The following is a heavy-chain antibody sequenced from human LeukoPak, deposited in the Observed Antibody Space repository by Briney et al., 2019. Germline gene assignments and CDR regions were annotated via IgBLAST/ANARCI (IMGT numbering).Heavy chain of an antibody. CDR1: GGTFSSYA. J-gene: IGHJ4*02. D-gene: IGHD3-3*01. CDR2: IIPIFGTA. V-gene: IGHV1-69*13. CDR3: ASGRFLEWLFDY. Sequence: GASVKVSCKASGGTFSSYAISWVRQAPGQGLEWMGGIIPIFGTANYAQKFQGRVTITADESTSTAYMELSSLRSEDTAVYYCASGRFLEWLFDYWGQGTLVTVSS.